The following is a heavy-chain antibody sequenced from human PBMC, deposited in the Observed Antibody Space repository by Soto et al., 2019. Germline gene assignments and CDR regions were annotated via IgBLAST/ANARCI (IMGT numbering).Heavy chain of an antibody. V-gene: IGHV1-18*01. CDR1: GYTFTRYG. CDR3: AREGYCSSGSCALYSHDYFGMDV. J-gene: IGHJ6*02. D-gene: IGHD2-15*01. CDR2: ISTYNDNT. Sequence: QVLLVQSGAEVKKPGASVKVSCKASGYTFTRYGISWVRQAPGQGLEWMGWISTYNDNTNYAQKLKGRVTMTTGTSTSTAYMELRSLTSDDTVVYYCAREGYCSSGSCALYSHDYFGMDVWGQGTTVTVSS.